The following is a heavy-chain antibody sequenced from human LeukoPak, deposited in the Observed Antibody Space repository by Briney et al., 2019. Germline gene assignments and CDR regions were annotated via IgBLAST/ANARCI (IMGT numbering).Heavy chain of an antibody. CDR2: ITPIFGTA. V-gene: IGHV1-69*13. D-gene: IGHD5-12*01. CDR3: ARDHKSWWNRGYSGYDFDY. Sequence: AASVKVSCKASGGTFSSYAISWVRQAPGQGLEWMGGITPIFGTANYAQKFQGRVTITADESTSTAYMELSSLRSEDTAVYYCARDHKSWWNRGYSGYDFDYWGQGTLVTVSS. J-gene: IGHJ4*02. CDR1: GGTFSSYA.